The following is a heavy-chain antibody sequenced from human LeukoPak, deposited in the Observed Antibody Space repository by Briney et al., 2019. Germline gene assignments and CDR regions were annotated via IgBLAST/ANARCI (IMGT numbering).Heavy chain of an antibody. CDR1: GFTFSRYW. Sequence: GGSLRLSCAASGFTFSRYWMSWVRQAPGKGLEWVANVKQDGSEKYYVDSVKGRFTISRDNAKNSLYLQMNSLRVEDTAVYYCARDGSGWSVYWGQGTLVTVSS. CDR2: VKQDGSEK. V-gene: IGHV3-7*01. J-gene: IGHJ4*02. D-gene: IGHD6-19*01. CDR3: ARDGSGWSVY.